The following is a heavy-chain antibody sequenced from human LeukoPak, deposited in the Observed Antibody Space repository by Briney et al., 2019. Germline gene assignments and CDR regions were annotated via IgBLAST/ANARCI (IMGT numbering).Heavy chain of an antibody. Sequence: SETLSLTCTVSGDSISSYFWSWLRQSPGKGLEWIGYTHYSGSTSYNPSLTSRVTISLDTSKNQFYLRLSSVTASDTAFYYCARDQRRDYGDFFDNWGQGTLATVSS. CDR3: ARDQRRDYGDFFDN. CDR1: GDSISSYF. D-gene: IGHD3-16*01. CDR2: THYSGST. J-gene: IGHJ4*02. V-gene: IGHV4-59*01.